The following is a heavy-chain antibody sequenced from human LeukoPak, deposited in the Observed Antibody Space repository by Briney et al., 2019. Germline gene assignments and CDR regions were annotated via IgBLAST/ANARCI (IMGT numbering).Heavy chain of an antibody. CDR3: ARDSGITDFDY. Sequence: PGGSLRLSCAASGFTFSSYWMHWVRQAPGKGLVWVSRINSDGSSTSYADSVKGRFTISSDNAKNTLYLQMNNLRAEDTAVYYCARDSGITDFDYWGQGTLVTVSS. D-gene: IGHD1-14*01. CDR2: INSDGSST. CDR1: GFTFSSYW. V-gene: IGHV3-74*01. J-gene: IGHJ4*02.